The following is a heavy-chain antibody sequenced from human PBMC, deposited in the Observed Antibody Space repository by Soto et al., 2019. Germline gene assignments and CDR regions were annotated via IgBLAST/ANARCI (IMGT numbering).Heavy chain of an antibody. CDR2: IYWDDDK. V-gene: IGHV2-5*02. D-gene: IGHD1-26*01. Sequence: SGPTLVKPTQTLTLTCTFSGFSLRTSGVGVGWIRQPPGKALEWLALIYWDDDKRYSPSLKSRLTITKDTSKNQVVLTMTNMDPVDTATYYCAHIGRVGGHPEYFQHWGQGTLVTVSS. CDR3: AHIGRVGGHPEYFQH. J-gene: IGHJ1*01. CDR1: GFSLRTSGVG.